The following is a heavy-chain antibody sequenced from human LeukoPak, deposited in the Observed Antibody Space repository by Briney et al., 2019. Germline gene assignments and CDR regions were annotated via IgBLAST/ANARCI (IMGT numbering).Heavy chain of an antibody. CDR2: ISSSSSYI. D-gene: IGHD1-1*01. CDR1: GFTFSSYT. Sequence: GGSLRLSCAVSGFTFSSYTINWVRQAPGKGLEWVSSISSSSSYIYYADSVKGRFTISRDNAKNSLSLQMNSLRAEDTAVYYCARDRLLEDRDYHDYYYMDVWGIGTTVTVSS. V-gene: IGHV3-21*01. CDR3: ARDRLLEDRDYHDYYYMDV. J-gene: IGHJ6*03.